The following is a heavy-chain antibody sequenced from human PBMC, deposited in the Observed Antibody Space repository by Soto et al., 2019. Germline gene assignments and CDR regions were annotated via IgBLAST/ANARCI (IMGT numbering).Heavy chain of an antibody. CDR3: AKDRGGGAVVPDY. D-gene: IGHD2-21*01. Sequence: QVQLVESGGGVVQPGRSLRLSCAASGFSFSSYGIHWVRQAPGKGLEWVAVIWYDGSNEYYADSVKGRFSISRDNSKSTVYLQMNRLRAEATAVYYCAKDRGGGAVVPDYWGQGTLVTVSS. V-gene: IGHV3-33*06. CDR2: IWYDGSNE. J-gene: IGHJ4*02. CDR1: GFSFSSYG.